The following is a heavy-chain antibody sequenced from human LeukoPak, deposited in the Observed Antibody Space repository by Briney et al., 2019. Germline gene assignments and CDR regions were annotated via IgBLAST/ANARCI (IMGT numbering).Heavy chain of an antibody. CDR3: AKDRDVDIVATTDY. J-gene: IGHJ4*02. CDR2: ISYDGSNK. Sequence: GGSLRLSCAASGFTFSSYAMHWVRQTPGKGLEWVAVISYDGSNKYYADSVKGRFTISRDNSKNTLYLQMNSLRAEDTAVYYCAKDRDVDIVATTDYWGQGTLVTVSS. V-gene: IGHV3-30-3*01. D-gene: IGHD5-12*01. CDR1: GFTFSSYA.